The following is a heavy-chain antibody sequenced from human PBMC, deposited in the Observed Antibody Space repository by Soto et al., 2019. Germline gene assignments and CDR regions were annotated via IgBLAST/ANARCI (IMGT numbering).Heavy chain of an antibody. CDR1: GYTFTAYY. J-gene: IGHJ6*02. CDR2: INPKFGDT. V-gene: IGHV1-2*02. CDR3: ARNMDYYYGRGSGNGHGV. Sequence: QVQLVQSGAEVKEPGDSVRVSCEASGYTFTAYYIHWVRQAPGQGLEWMGWINPKFGDTTYAQDFQGRVSMNRDRSISTVYMELSRLTSDDTAIYYCARNMDYYYGRGSGNGHGVWGQGTTVTV. D-gene: IGHD3-10*02.